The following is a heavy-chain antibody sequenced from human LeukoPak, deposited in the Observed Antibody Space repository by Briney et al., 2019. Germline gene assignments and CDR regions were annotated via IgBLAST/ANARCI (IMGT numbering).Heavy chain of an antibody. CDR1: GVSISSYY. J-gene: IGHJ5*02. CDR3: ARDADGWFDP. D-gene: IGHD5-24*01. V-gene: IGHV4-59*01. Sequence: SETLSLTCTVSGVSISSYYWSWLRQPPGKGLEWIGYIYYSGSTNYNPSLKSRVTISVDTSKNQFSLKLSSVTAADTAVYYCARDADGWFDPWGQGTLVTVSS. CDR2: IYYSGST.